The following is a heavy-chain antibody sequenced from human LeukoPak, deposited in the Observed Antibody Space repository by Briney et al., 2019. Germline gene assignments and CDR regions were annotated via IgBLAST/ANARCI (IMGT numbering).Heavy chain of an antibody. CDR2: ISYDGSNE. D-gene: IGHD3-3*01. Sequence: GGSLRLSCAASGFTFSSYAMHWVRQAPGKGLEWVAVISYDGSNEYYADSVKGRFTISRDNSKNTLYLQMNSLRAEDTAVYYCARELGGYYRRYYFDYWGQGTLVTVSS. CDR1: GFTFSSYA. J-gene: IGHJ4*02. V-gene: IGHV3-30*04. CDR3: ARELGGYYRRYYFDY.